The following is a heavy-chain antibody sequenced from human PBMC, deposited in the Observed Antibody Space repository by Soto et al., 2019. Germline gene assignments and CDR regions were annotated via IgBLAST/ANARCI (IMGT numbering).Heavy chain of an antibody. CDR1: GFTFSSNA. CDR2: ISGSGGST. Sequence: GGPLRLSCPASGFTFSSNAMSWVRRAPGKGLEWVSAISGSGGSTYYADSVKGRFTISRDNSKNTLYLQMNSLRAEDTAVYYCAKDRGSVYGMDVWGQGTTVTVSS. CDR3: AKDRGSVYGMDV. J-gene: IGHJ6*02. D-gene: IGHD2-15*01. V-gene: IGHV3-23*01.